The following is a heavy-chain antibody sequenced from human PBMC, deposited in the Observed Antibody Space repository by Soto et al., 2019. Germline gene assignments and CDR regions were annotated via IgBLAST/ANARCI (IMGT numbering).Heavy chain of an antibody. J-gene: IGHJ4*02. V-gene: IGHV6-1*01. CDR3: VRDFAGLDY. CDR2: TYYRSEWDY. Sequence: SQTLSLTCAISGDSVSSKSVAWNWIRQSPSRGLEWLGRTYYRSEWDYDYADSVKSRVTIDPDTSKNQFSLQLKSVIPEDTAVYYCVRDFAGLDYWGQGTLVTVSS. CDR1: GDSVSSKSVA.